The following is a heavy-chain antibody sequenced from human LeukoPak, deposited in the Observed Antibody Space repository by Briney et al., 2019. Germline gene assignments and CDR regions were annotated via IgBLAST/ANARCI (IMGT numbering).Heavy chain of an antibody. J-gene: IGHJ4*02. V-gene: IGHV4-39*01. CDR3: ARQPYYYGSGSSKSGFDY. Sequence: PSETLSLTCTVSGGSISSTSYYWGWIRQPPGKGLEWIGSIYYSGSTYYNPSLKSRVTISVDTSKNQFSLKLSSVTAADTAVYYCARQPYYYGSGSSKSGFDYWGQGTLVTVS. CDR1: GGSISSTSYY. CDR2: IYYSGST. D-gene: IGHD3-10*01.